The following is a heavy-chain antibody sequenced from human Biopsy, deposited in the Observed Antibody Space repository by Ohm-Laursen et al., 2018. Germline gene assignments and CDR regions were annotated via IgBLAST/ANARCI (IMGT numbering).Heavy chain of an antibody. CDR1: GFIFKSYG. D-gene: IGHD1-26*01. CDR3: ARDRREHYQFDS. Sequence: SLRLSCTASGFIFKSYGMHWVRQAPGKGLEWVALIWYDGSDQYYAGSVKGRFTISRDNSKNTVYLQMNSLRAEDTAVYYCARDRREHYQFDSWGQGTRVTVSS. V-gene: IGHV3-33*01. CDR2: IWYDGSDQ. J-gene: IGHJ4*02.